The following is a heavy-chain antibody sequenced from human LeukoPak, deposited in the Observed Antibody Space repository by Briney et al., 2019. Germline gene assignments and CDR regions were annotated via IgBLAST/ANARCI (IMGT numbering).Heavy chain of an antibody. D-gene: IGHD3-16*01. Sequence: GGSLRLSCAASGFTFSRNGMTWVRQAPGKGLEWVSGISGSGDTTYYADSVKGRFTISRDNSKNTLYLQMNSLRAEDTAVYYCAKDVSWGSYITWGQGTLVTVSS. CDR3: AKDVSWGSYIT. V-gene: IGHV3-23*01. J-gene: IGHJ5*02. CDR1: GFTFSRNG. CDR2: ISGSGDTT.